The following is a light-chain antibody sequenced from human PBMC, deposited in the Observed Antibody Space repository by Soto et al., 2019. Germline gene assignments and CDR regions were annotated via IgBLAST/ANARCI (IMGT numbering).Light chain of an antibody. CDR2: LGS. CDR3: MQTLRTLYT. V-gene: IGKV2-28*01. J-gene: IGKJ2*01. CDR1: QSLLHSNGYNY. Sequence: DIVMTQSPLSLPVTPGEPASISCRSSQSLLHSNGYNYLHWYLQKPGQSPQLLIYLGSNRASGVPDRFSGSGSGTDFTLKISRVEAEDVGVYYCMQTLRTLYTFGLGTKVDIK.